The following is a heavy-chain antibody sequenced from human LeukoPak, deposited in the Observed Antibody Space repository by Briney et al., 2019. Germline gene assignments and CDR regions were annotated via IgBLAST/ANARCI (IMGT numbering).Heavy chain of an antibody. J-gene: IGHJ5*02. CDR3: ARGKGYDFWSGYYNWFDP. CDR1: GGSFSGYY. D-gene: IGHD3-3*01. CDR2: INHSGST. V-gene: IGHV4-34*01. Sequence: SETLSLTCAVYGGSFSGYYWSWIRQPPGKGLEWIGEINHSGSTNYNPSLKSRVTISVDTSKNQFSLKLSSVTAADTAVYYCARGKGYDFWSGYYNWFDPWGQGTLVPVSS.